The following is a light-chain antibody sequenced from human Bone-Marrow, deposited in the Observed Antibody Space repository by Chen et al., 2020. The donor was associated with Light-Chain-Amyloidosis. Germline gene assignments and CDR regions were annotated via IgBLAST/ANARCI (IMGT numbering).Light chain of an antibody. Sequence: QSALTQPTSGSGSPGQSITISFTGTSRAVGGDNHVSWYQQHPDKAPKLMIYEVTKRPSWVPARFSGYKYDKTASLSISGLQTEDEANYFCSSYTSTNTLVFGSGTRVTVL. J-gene: IGLJ1*01. CDR3: SSYTSTNTLV. CDR1: SRAVGGDNH. V-gene: IGLV2-14*01. CDR2: EVT.